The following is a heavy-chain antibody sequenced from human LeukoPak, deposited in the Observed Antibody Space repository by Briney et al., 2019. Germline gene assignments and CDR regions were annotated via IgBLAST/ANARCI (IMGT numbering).Heavy chain of an antibody. CDR2: ISYSGST. D-gene: IGHD3-10*01. CDR1: GGSVSSGSYY. V-gene: IGHV4-61*01. CDR3: ARDSGSPSHPFSPLATFYYYGMDV. Sequence: SETLSLTCTVSGGSVSSGSYYWSWIRQPPGKGLEWIGYISYSGSTNYNPSLKSRVTISVDTSKNQFSLKLSSVTAADTAVYYCARDSGSPSHPFSPLATFYYYGMDVWGQGTTVTVSS. J-gene: IGHJ6*02.